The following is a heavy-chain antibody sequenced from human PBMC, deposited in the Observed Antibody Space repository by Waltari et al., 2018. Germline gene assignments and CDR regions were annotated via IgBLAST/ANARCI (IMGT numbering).Heavy chain of an antibody. CDR1: GYTFTSYD. D-gene: IGHD2-21*01. CDR3: ARAEQLLWWFY. CDR2: RNPNSGNT. J-gene: IGHJ4*02. V-gene: IGHV1-8*01. Sequence: QVQLVPSASVVKKPAASVYVSCKASGYTFTSYDINWVRQASGQGLEWMGWRNPNSGNTGYAQKFQGRVTMTRNTSKSTAYMELSSLRSEDTAVYYCARAEQLLWWFYWGQGTLVTVSS.